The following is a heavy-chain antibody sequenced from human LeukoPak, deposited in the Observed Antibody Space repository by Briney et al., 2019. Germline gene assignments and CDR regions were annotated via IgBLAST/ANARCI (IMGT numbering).Heavy chain of an antibody. V-gene: IGHV4-34*01. CDR2: INHSGST. D-gene: IGHD6-19*01. CDR1: GGSFSGYY. J-gene: IGHJ4*02. CDR3: ATTKQWPAPSAPDY. Sequence: PSETLSLTCTVYGGSFSGYYWSWIRQPPGKGLEWIGEINHSGSTNYNPSLKSRITISVDTSTNNFSLKLRSVTAADTAVYYCATTKQWPAPSAPDYWGQGTLVTVSS.